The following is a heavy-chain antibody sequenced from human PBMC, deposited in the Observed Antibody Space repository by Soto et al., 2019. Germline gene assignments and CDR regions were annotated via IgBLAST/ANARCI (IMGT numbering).Heavy chain of an antibody. D-gene: IGHD3-22*01. V-gene: IGHV1-69*08. J-gene: IGHJ4*02. CDR3: ARDPGRKVVVNTKGDY. Sequence: QVQLVQSGAEVKKPGSSVKVSCKASGGTFSSYTISWVRQAPGQGLEWMGRIIPILGIANYAQKFPGRVTITADKSTSTAYMELSSLRSEDTAVYYCARDPGRKVVVNTKGDYWGQGTLVTVSS. CDR2: IIPILGIA. CDR1: GGTFSSYT.